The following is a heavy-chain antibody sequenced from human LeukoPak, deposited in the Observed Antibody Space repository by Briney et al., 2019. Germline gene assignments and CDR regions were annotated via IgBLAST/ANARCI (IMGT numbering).Heavy chain of an antibody. J-gene: IGHJ4*02. CDR2: ISYTSSYI. CDR3: VREATGYTFDY. V-gene: IGHV3-21*01. Sequence: PGGSLRLSCAASGFTISPYAMNWVRQAPGKGLEWVSSISYTSSYIFYADSVKGRFTISRDNAKNSPYLQMNSLRAEDTAVYYCVREATGYTFDYWGQGTLVTVSS. D-gene: IGHD1-14*01. CDR1: GFTISPYA.